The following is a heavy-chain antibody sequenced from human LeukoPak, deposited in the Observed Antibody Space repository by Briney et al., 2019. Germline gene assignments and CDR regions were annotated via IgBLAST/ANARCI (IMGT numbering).Heavy chain of an antibody. D-gene: IGHD2-2*01. J-gene: IGHJ4*02. Sequence: SETLSLTCTVSGGSISSYYWSWIRQPPGNGLEWIGYIYYSGSTNYNPSLKSRVTISVDTSKNQFSLKLSSVTAADTAVYYCARHSRACSSTSCYYLDYWGQGTLVTVSS. CDR3: ARHSRACSSTSCYYLDY. CDR1: GGSISSYY. V-gene: IGHV4-59*08. CDR2: IYYSGST.